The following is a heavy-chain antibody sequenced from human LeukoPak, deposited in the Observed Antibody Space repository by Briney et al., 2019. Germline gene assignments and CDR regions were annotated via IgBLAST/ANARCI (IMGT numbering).Heavy chain of an antibody. Sequence: ASVKVSCKASGGTFSSYAISWVRQAPGQGLEWMGWINPNSGGTNYAQKFQGRVTMTRDTSISTAYMELSRLRSDDTAVYYCARVSNLQYYYDSSGYLRGAFDIWGQGTMVTVSS. D-gene: IGHD3-22*01. CDR1: GGTFSSYA. CDR3: ARVSNLQYYYDSSGYLRGAFDI. J-gene: IGHJ3*02. V-gene: IGHV1-2*02. CDR2: INPNSGGT.